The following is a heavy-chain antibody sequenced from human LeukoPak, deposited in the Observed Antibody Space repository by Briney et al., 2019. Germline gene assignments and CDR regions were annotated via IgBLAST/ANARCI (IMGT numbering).Heavy chain of an antibody. V-gene: IGHV3-15*01. D-gene: IGHD6-13*01. J-gene: IGHJ4*02. CDR3: TGVSRSSWYDY. CDR2: IKSKTDGGTP. Sequence: PGGSLRLSCAASGFTFSNAWMSWVRQAPRKGLEWVGRIKSKTDGGTPDYAAPVKGRFTISRDDSKNTLYLQMNSLKTEDTAVYYCTGVSRSSWYDYWGQGTLVTVSS. CDR1: GFTFSNAW.